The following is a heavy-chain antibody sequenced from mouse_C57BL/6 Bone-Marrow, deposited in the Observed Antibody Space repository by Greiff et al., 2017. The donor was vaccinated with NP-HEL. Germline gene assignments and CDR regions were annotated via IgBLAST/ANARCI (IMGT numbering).Heavy chain of an antibody. CDR2: IDPENGDT. CDR1: GFNIKDDY. J-gene: IGHJ2*01. Sequence: EVQLQQSGAELVRPGASVKLSCKASGFNIKDDYMHWVKQRPEQGLEWIGWIDPENGDTEYASKFQGKATITADTSSNTASLHLSSLTSEDTVVYYCTTWNDGFLFYFDYWGQGTTLTVSS. D-gene: IGHD2-3*01. CDR3: TTWNDGFLFYFDY. V-gene: IGHV14-4*01.